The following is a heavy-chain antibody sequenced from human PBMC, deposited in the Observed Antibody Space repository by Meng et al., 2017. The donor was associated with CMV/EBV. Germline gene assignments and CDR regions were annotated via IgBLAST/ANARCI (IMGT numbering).Heavy chain of an antibody. D-gene: IGHD2-2*01. J-gene: IGHJ6*02. V-gene: IGHV3-21*01. CDR2: ISSSSSYI. CDR1: GFTFSSYS. Sequence: GGSLRLSCAASGFTFSSYSMNWVHQAPGKGLEWVSSISSSSSYIYYADSVKGRFTISRDNAKNSLYLQMNSLRAEDTAVYYCARRYCSSTSCPPYYGMDVWGQGTTVTVSS. CDR3: ARRYCSSTSCPPYYGMDV.